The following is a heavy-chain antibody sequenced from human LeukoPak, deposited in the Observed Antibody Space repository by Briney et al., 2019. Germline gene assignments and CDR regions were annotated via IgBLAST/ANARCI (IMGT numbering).Heavy chain of an antibody. CDR2: INPRDGGT. D-gene: IGHD6-25*01. Sequence: ASVKVSCKASGYIFTYYYIHWVRQAPGQGLEWMGVINPRDGGTTYLQRFQGRVVMTSDTSTSTVYMDLSSLRSEDTAVYYCAASKAAAGYYFDSWGQGALVTVSS. J-gene: IGHJ4*02. V-gene: IGHV1-46*01. CDR1: GYIFTYYY. CDR3: AASKAAAGYYFDS.